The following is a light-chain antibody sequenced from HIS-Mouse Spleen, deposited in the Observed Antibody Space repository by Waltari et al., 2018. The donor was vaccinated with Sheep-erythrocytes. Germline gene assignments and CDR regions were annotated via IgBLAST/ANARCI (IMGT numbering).Light chain of an antibody. CDR2: EVS. CDR1: SSDVGGYNY. Sequence: QSALTQPRSVSGSPGQSVTISCTGTSSDVGGYNYVSWYQQHPGKAHKLMIYEVSNRPSGVSNRFSGSKSGNTASLTISGLQAEDEADYYCSSYTSSSTLVFGTGTKVTVL. V-gene: IGLV2-14*01. J-gene: IGLJ1*01. CDR3: SSYTSSSTLV.